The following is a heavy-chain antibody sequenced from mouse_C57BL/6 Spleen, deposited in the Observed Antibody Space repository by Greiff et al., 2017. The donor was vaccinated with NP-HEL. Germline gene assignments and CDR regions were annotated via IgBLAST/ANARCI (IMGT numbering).Heavy chain of an antibody. D-gene: IGHD1-1*01. Sequence: EVQGVESGGGLVKPGGSLKLSCAASGFTFSSYAMSWVRQTPEKRLEWVATISDGGSYTYYPDNVKGRFTISRDNAKNNLYLLMSHLKSEDTAMYYCARGPITTVVAGYFDVWGTGTTVTVSS. V-gene: IGHV5-4*01. CDR1: GFTFSSYA. J-gene: IGHJ1*03. CDR3: ARGPITTVVAGYFDV. CDR2: ISDGGSYT.